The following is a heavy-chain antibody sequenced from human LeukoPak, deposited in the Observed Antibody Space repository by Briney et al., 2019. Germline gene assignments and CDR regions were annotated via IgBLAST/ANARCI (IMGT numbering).Heavy chain of an antibody. J-gene: IGHJ4*02. CDR3: ARGPYSSSWFYFEY. D-gene: IGHD6-13*01. CDR1: GFIFSSHG. Sequence: GGSLRLSCAASGFIFSSHGMHWVRQAPGKGLEWVAVIWFDGTNKFYADSVKGRFTISRDNSKNTLYLQMNSLRAEDAAVYYCARGPYSSSWFYFEYWAWEPWSPSPQ. CDR2: IWFDGTNK. V-gene: IGHV3-33*01.